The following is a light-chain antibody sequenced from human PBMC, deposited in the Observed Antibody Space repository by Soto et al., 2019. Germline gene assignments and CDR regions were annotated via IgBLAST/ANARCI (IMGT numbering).Light chain of an antibody. CDR1: SSDVGAYNY. J-gene: IGLJ1*01. V-gene: IGLV2-14*01. CDR3: SSYTSSRTYV. CDR2: EVN. Sequence: QSVLTQPASVSRSPGQSITISCTGTSSDVGAYNYVSWYQQHPGKAPKVMIYEVNNRPSGASNRFSGSKSGNTASLTISGLQAEDEADYYCSSYTSSRTYVFGTGTKLTVL.